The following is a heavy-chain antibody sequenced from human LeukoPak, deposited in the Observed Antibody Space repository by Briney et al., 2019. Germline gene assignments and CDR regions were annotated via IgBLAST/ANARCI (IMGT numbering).Heavy chain of an antibody. J-gene: IGHJ4*02. CDR2: IYHSGST. D-gene: IGHD1-26*01. CDR1: GGSISSSNW. CDR3: ARLHRGQWELLGGYFDY. Sequence: SETLSLTCTVSGGSISSSNWWSWVRQPPGKGLEWIGEIYHSGSTNYNPSLKSRVTISVDKSKNQFSLKLSPVTAADTAVYYCARLHRGQWELLGGYFDYWGQGTLVTVSS. V-gene: IGHV4-4*02.